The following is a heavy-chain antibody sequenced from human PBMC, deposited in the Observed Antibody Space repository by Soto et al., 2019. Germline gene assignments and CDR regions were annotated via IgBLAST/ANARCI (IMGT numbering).Heavy chain of an antibody. Sequence: GASVKVSCKASGGSFSSYAISWVRQAPGQGLEWMGGVLPIFGTANYAQKFQGRVTITADEYTSTDYMELSSPRAQDTAVYFCVRHPGYSNDYKYWGQGTLVTVS. CDR2: VLPIFGTA. CDR1: GGSFSSYA. CDR3: VRHPGYSNDYKY. V-gene: IGHV1-69*13. D-gene: IGHD5-18*01. J-gene: IGHJ4*02.